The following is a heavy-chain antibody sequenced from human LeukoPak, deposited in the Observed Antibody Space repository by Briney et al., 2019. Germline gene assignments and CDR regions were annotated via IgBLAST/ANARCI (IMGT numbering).Heavy chain of an antibody. CDR3: ARARYDSSGYPL. J-gene: IGHJ4*02. D-gene: IGHD3-22*01. CDR2: IYYSGST. Sequence: SETPSLTCTVSGGSISSYYWSWIRQPPGKGLEWIGYIYYSGSTNYNPSLKSRVTISVDTSKNQFSLKLSSVTAADTAVYYCARARYDSSGYPLWGQGTLVTVSS. CDR1: GGSISSYY. V-gene: IGHV4-59*01.